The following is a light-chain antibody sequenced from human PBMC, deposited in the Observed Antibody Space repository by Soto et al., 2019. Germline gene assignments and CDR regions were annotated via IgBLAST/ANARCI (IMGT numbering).Light chain of an antibody. V-gene: IGKV3-20*01. CDR2: GAS. Sequence: EIVLTQSPGTLSLSPGERATLSCRASQSVSAGYFAWYQQKPGQAPRLLIYGASSRVSGIPDRFSGSGSGTDFTLTISRLEPEDFEVYYCQQYGSSPTFGQGTKVEIK. CDR3: QQYGSSPT. J-gene: IGKJ1*01. CDR1: QSVSAGY.